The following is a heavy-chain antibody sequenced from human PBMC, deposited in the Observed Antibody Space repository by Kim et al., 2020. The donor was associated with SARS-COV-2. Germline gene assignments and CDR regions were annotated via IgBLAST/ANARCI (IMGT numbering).Heavy chain of an antibody. CDR1: PASVCSSSHY. V-gene: IGHV4-39*07. J-gene: IGHJ5*02. Sequence: SETLSLTCSVSPASVCSSSHYWAWVRQPPGKGPGWIASISNTGSTYYFPSLNSRLTISADTSKNQFSLKVRSVTAADTAVYYCAIHRTNGGFDLWGQGLLVTVSA. D-gene: IGHD3-10*01. CDR2: ISNTGST. CDR3: AIHRTNGGFDL.